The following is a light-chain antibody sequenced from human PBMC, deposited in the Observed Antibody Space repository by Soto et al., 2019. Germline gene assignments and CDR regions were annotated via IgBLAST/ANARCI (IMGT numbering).Light chain of an antibody. CDR1: SSDIGAYDY. V-gene: IGLV2-14*01. CDR2: EVS. J-gene: IGLJ1*01. Sequence: QSVLTQPASVSGSPGQSITFSCTGTSSDIGAYDYVSWYQQHPGKAPKLMIYEVSNRPSGVSNRFSGSKSGNTASLTISGLQAEDEADYYCSSYRGSSIRLFGTGPKVTVL. CDR3: SSYRGSSIRL.